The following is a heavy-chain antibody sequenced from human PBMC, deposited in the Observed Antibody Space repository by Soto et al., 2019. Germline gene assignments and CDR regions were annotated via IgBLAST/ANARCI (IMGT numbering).Heavy chain of an antibody. D-gene: IGHD5-12*01. CDR1: GGSISSYY. Sequence: PSETLSLTCTVSGGSISSYYWSWIRQPPGKGLEWIGYIYYSGITNYNPSLKSRVTISVDTSKNQFSLKLSSVTAADTAVYYCAVFPGTITYLPHLYYYYGMDVWGQGTTVTVSS. CDR3: AVFPGTITYLPHLYYYYGMDV. V-gene: IGHV4-59*01. CDR2: IYYSGIT. J-gene: IGHJ6*02.